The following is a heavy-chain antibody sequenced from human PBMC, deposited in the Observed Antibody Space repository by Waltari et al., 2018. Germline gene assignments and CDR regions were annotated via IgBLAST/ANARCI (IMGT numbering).Heavy chain of an antibody. Sequence: QVQLVQSGAEVKKPGSSVKVSCKASGGTFSSYAISWVRQAPGQGLEWMGGIIPIFGTANYAQKFQGRVTITADESTSTAYMELSSLRSEDTAVYYCARGSYYDSSEYYYYMDVWGKGTTVTVSS. CDR3: ARGSYYDSSEYYYYMDV. D-gene: IGHD3-22*01. CDR1: GGTFSSYA. V-gene: IGHV1-69*01. CDR2: IIPIFGTA. J-gene: IGHJ6*03.